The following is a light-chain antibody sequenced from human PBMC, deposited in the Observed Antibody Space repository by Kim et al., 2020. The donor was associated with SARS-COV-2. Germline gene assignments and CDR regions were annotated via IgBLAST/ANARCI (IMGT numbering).Light chain of an antibody. CDR2: YVS. CDR1: SSDVGGYNY. V-gene: IGLV2-14*03. J-gene: IGLJ2*01. CDR3: SSYTTSSTML. Sequence: SALTQPASVSGSPGQSITISCTGTSSDVGGYNYVSWYQQHPGKVPKLMIYYVSERPSGVSHRFSGSKSGNTASLTISGLQAEDEADYYCSSYTTSSTMLFGGGTQLTVL.